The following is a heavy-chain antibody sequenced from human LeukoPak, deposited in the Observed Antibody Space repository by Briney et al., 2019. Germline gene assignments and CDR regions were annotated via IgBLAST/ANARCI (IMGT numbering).Heavy chain of an antibody. CDR3: ARGRYYYDSSGYPV. J-gene: IGHJ4*02. Sequence: GGSLRLSCAASGFTFSSYWMHWVRQAPGKGLVWVSRINGDGSSTSYADSVKGRFTISRDNAKNTLYLQMNSLRAEDTAVYYCARGRYYYDSSGYPVWGQGTLVTVSS. CDR1: GFTFSSYW. CDR2: INGDGSST. D-gene: IGHD3-22*01. V-gene: IGHV3-74*01.